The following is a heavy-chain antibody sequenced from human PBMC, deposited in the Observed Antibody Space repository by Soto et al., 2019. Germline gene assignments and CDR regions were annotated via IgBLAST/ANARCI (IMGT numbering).Heavy chain of an antibody. CDR2: MTNTGRST. V-gene: IGHV3-11*01. Sequence: QVQLVESGGGLVKPGGSLRLSCVASGFTFSDYSMSWMRQAPGKGLEWVSYMTNTGRSTYYADSVKGRFTISRDNAKKSLYLQMNSAGDEDTAVYYCVRDSSESTTYAEFYFWGQGTLFTFPP. CDR1: GFTFSDYS. CDR3: VRDSSESTTYAEFYF. D-gene: IGHD1-26*01. J-gene: IGHJ4*02.